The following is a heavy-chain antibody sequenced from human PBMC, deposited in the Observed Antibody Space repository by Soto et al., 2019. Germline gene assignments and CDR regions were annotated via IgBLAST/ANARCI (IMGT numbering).Heavy chain of an antibody. D-gene: IGHD3-22*01. CDR1: GFTFSSYS. CDR3: ARDRNVYYYDSSGYSDY. Sequence: GGSLRLSCAASGFTFSSYSMNWVRQAPGKGLEWVSSISSSSSYIYYADSVKGRFTISRDNAKNSLYLQMNSLRAEDTAVYYCARDRNVYYYDSSGYSDYWGQGTLVTVSS. V-gene: IGHV3-21*01. J-gene: IGHJ4*02. CDR2: ISSSSSYI.